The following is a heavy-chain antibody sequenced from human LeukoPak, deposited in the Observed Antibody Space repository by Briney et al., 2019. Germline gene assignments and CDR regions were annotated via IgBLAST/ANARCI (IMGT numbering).Heavy chain of an antibody. V-gene: IGHV3-66*01. D-gene: IGHD1-1*01. CDR3: ARGNGGAPCLYGMDV. J-gene: IGHJ6*02. Sequence: PGGSLRLSCAASGFTVSSNYMSWVRQAPGKGLEWVSVIYSGGSTYYADSVKGRFTISRDNSKNTLYLQMNSLRAEDTAVYYCARGNGGAPCLYGMDVWGQGTTVTVSS. CDR1: GFTVSSNY. CDR2: IYSGGST.